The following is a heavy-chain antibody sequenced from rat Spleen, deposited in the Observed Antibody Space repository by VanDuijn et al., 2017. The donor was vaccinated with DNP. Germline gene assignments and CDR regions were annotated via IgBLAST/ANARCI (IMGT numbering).Heavy chain of an antibody. CDR2: IWAGGVT. CDR1: GFSLTSYH. J-gene: IGHJ2*01. D-gene: IGHD4-3*01. CDR3: ARRDSGYFDY. V-gene: IGHV2-72*01. Sequence: VQLKESGPGLVQPSQTLSLTCTVSGFSLTSYHVSWVRQPPGTSLEWMGTIWAGGVTNYNSAVQSRLSISRDTSKSQVFLKMNSLQPEDKGTYYCARRDSGYFDYWGQGVMVTVSS.